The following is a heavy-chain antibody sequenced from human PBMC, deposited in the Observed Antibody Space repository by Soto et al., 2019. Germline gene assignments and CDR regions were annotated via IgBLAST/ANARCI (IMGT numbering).Heavy chain of an antibody. Sequence: GASVKVSCKASGYTFTSYAMHWVRQAPGQRLEWMGWINAGNGNTKYSQKFQGRVNITRDTSASTAYMELSSLRSEDTAVYYCAFYGDYVATSPWGTLCYWGQGTLVTVSS. D-gene: IGHD4-17*01. CDR3: AFYGDYVATSPWGTLCY. CDR2: INAGNGNT. J-gene: IGHJ4*02. CDR1: GYTFTSYA. V-gene: IGHV1-3*01.